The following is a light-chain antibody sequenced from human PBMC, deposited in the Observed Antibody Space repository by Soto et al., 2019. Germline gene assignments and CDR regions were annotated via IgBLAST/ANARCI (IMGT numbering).Light chain of an antibody. CDR2: SDS. CDR1: RSNIGSNF. J-gene: IGLJ3*02. V-gene: IGLV1-47*02. Sequence: QSVLTQPHSASGTPGQRVTISCSGSRSNIGSNFVYWYQQLPGTAPKLLIYSDSHRPSGVPDRFSVSKSGTSASLAISGLRSEDEADYYCAAWDDSLRGGVFGGGTKVTVL. CDR3: AAWDDSLRGGV.